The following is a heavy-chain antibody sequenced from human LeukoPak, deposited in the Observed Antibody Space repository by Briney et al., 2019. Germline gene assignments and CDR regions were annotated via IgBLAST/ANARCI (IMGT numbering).Heavy chain of an antibody. J-gene: IGHJ4*02. CDR2: ISGRGAST. D-gene: IGHD3-22*01. CDR3: AKDHKTYYYDSSGSPGDYFDY. Sequence: PGGSLRLSCAASGFTFSSYAMSWVRQAPGKGLEWVSAISGRGASTYYADSVRGRFTISRDNSKDTLYLQMNSLRAEDTAVYYCAKDHKTYYYDSSGSPGDYFDYWGQGTLVTVSS. CDR1: GFTFSSYA. V-gene: IGHV3-23*01.